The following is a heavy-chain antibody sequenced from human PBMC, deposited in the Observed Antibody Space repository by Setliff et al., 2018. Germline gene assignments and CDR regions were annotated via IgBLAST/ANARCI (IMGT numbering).Heavy chain of an antibody. CDR2: INPTGGLT. J-gene: IGHJ4*02. CDR1: GYTLTKYY. D-gene: IGHD5-12*01. V-gene: IGHV1-46*01. Sequence: ASVKVSCKASGYTLTKYYMHWVRQAPGQGLEWMGIINPTGGLTRYAQKFQGRVTMTTDRSTSTAYMELRSLKSDDTAVYYCARCLPFLSGYERGALDYWGQGTLVTVSS. CDR3: ARCLPFLSGYERGALDY.